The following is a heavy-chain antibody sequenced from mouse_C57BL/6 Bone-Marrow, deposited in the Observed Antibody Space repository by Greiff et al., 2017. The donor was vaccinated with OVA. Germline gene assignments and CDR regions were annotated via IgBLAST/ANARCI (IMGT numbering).Heavy chain of an antibody. D-gene: IGHD1-1*01. CDR3: ARLYYGSSSAWFAY. V-gene: IGHV5-15*01. CDR2: ISNLAYSN. Sequence: EVMLVESGGGLVQPGGSLKLSCAASGFTFSDYGMAWVRQAPRKGPEWVAFISNLAYSNYYADTVTGRFTISRENAKNTLYLEMSSLRSEDTAMYYCARLYYGSSSAWFAYWGQGTLVTVSA. J-gene: IGHJ3*01. CDR1: GFTFSDYG.